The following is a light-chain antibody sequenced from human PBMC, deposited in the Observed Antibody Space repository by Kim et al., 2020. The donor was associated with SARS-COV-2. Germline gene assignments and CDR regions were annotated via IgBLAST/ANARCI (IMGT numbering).Light chain of an antibody. J-gene: IGLJ1*01. CDR2: DVS. CDR1: SSDVGASNY. V-gene: IGLV2-14*03. Sequence: IITYSTGTSSDVGASNYVSWYPQHPGKAPKLMIYDVSNRPSGVSNRFSGSKSGNTASLTISGLQAEDEADYYCSSYTSSSTLEGVFGTGTKVTVL. CDR3: SSYTSSSTLEGV.